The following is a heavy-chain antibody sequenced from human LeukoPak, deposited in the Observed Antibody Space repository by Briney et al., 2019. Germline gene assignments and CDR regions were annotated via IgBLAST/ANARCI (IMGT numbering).Heavy chain of an antibody. CDR2: INPNSGST. V-gene: IGHV1-2*02. CDR3: AREYGSGTPYYYYGMDV. Sequence: ASVKVSCKASGYTFTGYYMHWVRQAPGQGLEWMGWINPNSGSTNYAQKFQGRVTMTRDTSISTAYMELSRLRSDDTAVYYCAREYGSGTPYYYYGMDVWGQGTTVTVSS. CDR1: GYTFTGYY. D-gene: IGHD3-10*01. J-gene: IGHJ6*02.